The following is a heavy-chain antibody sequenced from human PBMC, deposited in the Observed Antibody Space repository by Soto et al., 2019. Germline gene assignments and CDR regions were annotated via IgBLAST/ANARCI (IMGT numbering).Heavy chain of an antibody. CDR1: GFTFSSYA. CDR3: AKEYDYYGLGDYMDV. CDR2: ISGSGGST. V-gene: IGHV3-23*01. D-gene: IGHD3-16*01. J-gene: IGHJ6*03. Sequence: EVQLLESGGGLVQPGGSLRLSCAASGFTFSSYAMSWVRQAPGKGLEWVSAISGSGGSTYYADYVKGRFTISRDNYKNTLYLQMNSLRAEDTAVYYCAKEYDYYGLGDYMDVWGKGTTVTVSS.